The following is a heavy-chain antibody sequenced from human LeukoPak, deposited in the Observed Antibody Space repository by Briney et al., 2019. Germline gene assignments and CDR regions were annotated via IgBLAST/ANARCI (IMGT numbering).Heavy chain of an antibody. D-gene: IGHD5-18*01. CDR3: APGGGYSYGWDWFDP. Sequence: GRSLRLSCAASGFTFSSYGMHWVRQAPGKGLEWVAVIWYDGSNKYYADSVKGRFTISRDNSKNTLYLQMNSLRAEDTAVYYCAPGGGYSYGWDWFDPWGQGTLVTVSS. CDR1: GFTFSSYG. J-gene: IGHJ5*02. CDR2: IWYDGSNK. V-gene: IGHV3-33*01.